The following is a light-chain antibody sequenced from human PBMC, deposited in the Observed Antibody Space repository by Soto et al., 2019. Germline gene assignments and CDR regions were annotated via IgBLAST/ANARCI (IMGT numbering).Light chain of an antibody. V-gene: IGKV4-1*01. Sequence: DIVMTQSPDSLAVSLGERATINCKSSQSVLYSSNNKNYLAWYQQKPGQPPKLLIYWASTREPGVPDRFSGSGSGTDFTLTISSLQAEDVAVYYCQQYSSSPWTFGQGSKVEIK. CDR3: QQYSSSPWT. J-gene: IGKJ1*01. CDR1: QSVLYSSNNKNY. CDR2: WAS.